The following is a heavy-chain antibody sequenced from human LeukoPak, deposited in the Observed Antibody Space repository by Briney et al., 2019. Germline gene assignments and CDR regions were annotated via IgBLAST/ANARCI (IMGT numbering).Heavy chain of an antibody. D-gene: IGHD3-9*01. V-gene: IGHV3-21*04. CDR2: INNVASHI. CDR1: GFSISSSA. J-gene: IGHJ4*02. Sequence: GGSLRLSCAASGFSISSSAMSWVRQAPGKGLEWVSSINNVASHIYYAGSVRGRFTISRDNAKNSVYLQMNSLRAEDTAVYYCAKDAAWGYFDWLLDYWGQGTLVTASS. CDR3: AKDAAWGYFDWLLDY.